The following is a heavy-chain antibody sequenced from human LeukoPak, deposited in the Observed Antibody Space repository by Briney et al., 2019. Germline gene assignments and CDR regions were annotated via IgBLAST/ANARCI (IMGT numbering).Heavy chain of an antibody. CDR2: INHSGST. Sequence: PSETLSLTCAVYGGSFSGYYWSWIRQPPGKGLEWIGEINHSGSTNYNPSLKSRVTISVDTSKNQFSLKLSSVTAADTAVYYCAREGRRGFHWFDPWGQGTLVTVSS. CDR3: AREGRRGFHWFDP. CDR1: GGSFSGYY. D-gene: IGHD3-10*01. V-gene: IGHV4-34*01. J-gene: IGHJ5*02.